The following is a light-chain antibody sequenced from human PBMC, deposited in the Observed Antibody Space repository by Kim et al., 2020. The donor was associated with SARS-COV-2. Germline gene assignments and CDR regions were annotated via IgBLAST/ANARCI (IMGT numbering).Light chain of an antibody. V-gene: IGKV3-20*01. CDR1: QSVSSNY. CDR3: QQYGDSPR. CDR2: GAS. Sequence: LSSGERATRSGRASQSVSSNYLAWYQQKPGQAPRLLIYGASSRATGIPDRFSGSGSGTDFTLTISRLEPEDFAVYYCQQYGDSPRFGPGTKVDIK. J-gene: IGKJ3*01.